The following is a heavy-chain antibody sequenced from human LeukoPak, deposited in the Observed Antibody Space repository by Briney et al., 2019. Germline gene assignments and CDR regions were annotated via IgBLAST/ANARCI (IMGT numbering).Heavy chain of an antibody. V-gene: IGHV3-21*01. CDR3: ARGDDFWSGTNFDY. Sequence: GGSLRLSCAASGFTFSSYSMNWVRQAPGKGLEWVSSISSSSSYIYYADSVKGRFTISRDNAKNSLYLQMNSLRAEDTAVYYCARGDDFWSGTNFDYWGQGTLVTLSS. CDR1: GFTFSSYS. CDR2: ISSSSSYI. D-gene: IGHD3-3*01. J-gene: IGHJ4*02.